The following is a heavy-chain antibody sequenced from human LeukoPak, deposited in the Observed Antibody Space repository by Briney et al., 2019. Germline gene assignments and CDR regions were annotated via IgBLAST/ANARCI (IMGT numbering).Heavy chain of an antibody. V-gene: IGHV3-48*03. CDR1: GFTFSGYE. Sequence: GGSLRLSCAASGFTFSGYEMNWVRQAPGKGLEWVSYISSSGSTIYYADSVKGRFTISRDNAKNSLYLQMNSLRAEDTAVYYCARGAYSSSWDDPFGFDYWGEGTLVTVSS. CDR2: ISSSGSTI. J-gene: IGHJ4*02. CDR3: ARGAYSSSWDDPFGFDY. D-gene: IGHD6-13*01.